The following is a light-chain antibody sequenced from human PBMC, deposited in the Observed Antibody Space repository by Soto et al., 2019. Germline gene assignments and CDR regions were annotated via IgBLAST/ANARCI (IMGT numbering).Light chain of an antibody. CDR2: KAS. Sequence: DIQMTQSPSTLSASVGDRVTITCRASQSISTHLAWYQQKPGKAPKLLIPKASSLETGVPSRFSGSGSGTEFTLTISSLQPDDFATYYCQQYSSFSLTFGQGTKVDIK. CDR3: QQYSSFSLT. J-gene: IGKJ1*01. V-gene: IGKV1-5*03. CDR1: QSISTH.